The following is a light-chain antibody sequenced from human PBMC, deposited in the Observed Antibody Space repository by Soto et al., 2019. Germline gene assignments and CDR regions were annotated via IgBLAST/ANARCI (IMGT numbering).Light chain of an antibody. CDR1: SSDVGGYNY. Sequence: QSALTQPASVSGSPGQSITISCTGTSSDVGGYNYVSWYQQHPGKAPKLMIYDVSNRPSGVSNRFSGSKSGNTASLTISGLQAEDEADYYCSSYTSSRTRVFGTGTKHTVL. V-gene: IGLV2-14*01. J-gene: IGLJ1*01. CDR2: DVS. CDR3: SSYTSSRTRV.